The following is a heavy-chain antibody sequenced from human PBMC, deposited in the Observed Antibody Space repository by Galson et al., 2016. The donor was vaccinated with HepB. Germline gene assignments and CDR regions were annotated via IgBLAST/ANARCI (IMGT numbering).Heavy chain of an antibody. D-gene: IGHD5-24*01. V-gene: IGHV3-30*18. CDR3: AKKSGDDLDY. CDR2: VSFDGTIP. CDR1: GFTFSAVD. J-gene: IGHJ4*02. Sequence: SLRLSCAGSGFTFSAVDMHWFRQAPGKGLEWVAVVSFDGTIPYHGDSVRGRFIISSDNSKRTIFLQMSSLRVDDTAVYYCAKKSGDDLDYWGQGTLVIVS.